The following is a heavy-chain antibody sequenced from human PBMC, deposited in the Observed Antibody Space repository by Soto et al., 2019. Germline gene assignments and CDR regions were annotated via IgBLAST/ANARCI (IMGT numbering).Heavy chain of an antibody. CDR2: IYYSGST. Sequence: SETLSLTCTVSGASISYYYGSWIRQSPGKGLEWIGYIYYSGSTIYSPSLKSRVTISVDTSQNQLSLKLSSVTAADTAVYYCARQLDIAVAGTFGYWGQGTLVTVSS. V-gene: IGHV4-59*08. CDR1: GASISYYY. D-gene: IGHD6-19*01. J-gene: IGHJ4*02. CDR3: ARQLDIAVAGTFGY.